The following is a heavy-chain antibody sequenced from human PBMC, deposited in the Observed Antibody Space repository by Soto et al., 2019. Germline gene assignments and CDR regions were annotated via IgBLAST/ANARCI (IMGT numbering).Heavy chain of an antibody. Sequence: PGGSLRLSCAASGFTFSNYAMSWVRQAPGKGLEWVSTITDSGGGTYSADSVKGRFTISRDNSKNTLYLQMNSLRAEDTAVYYCAKDGQFVLQRLVVSYYGMDVWGQGTTVTVSS. CDR2: ITDSGGGT. CDR1: GFTFSNYA. V-gene: IGHV3-23*01. D-gene: IGHD6-6*01. J-gene: IGHJ6*02. CDR3: AKDGQFVLQRLVVSYYGMDV.